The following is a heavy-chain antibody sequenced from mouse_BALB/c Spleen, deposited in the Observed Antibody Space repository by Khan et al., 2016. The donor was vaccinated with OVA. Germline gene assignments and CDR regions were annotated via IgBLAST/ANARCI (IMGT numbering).Heavy chain of an antibody. CDR1: GYSFTGYI. CDR2: INPNNGDS. D-gene: IGHD1-1*01. CDR3: ARGGYGAFAY. Sequence: VQLQQSGPELVKPGASTKISCKASGYSFTGYIMNWVKQSHGKNLEWIGLINPNNGDSTYNQKFMGKATLTVDKSSSTAYMEVLSLTSEDSSVYYCARGGYGAFAYWGQGTLVTVSA. J-gene: IGHJ3*01. V-gene: IGHV1-18*01.